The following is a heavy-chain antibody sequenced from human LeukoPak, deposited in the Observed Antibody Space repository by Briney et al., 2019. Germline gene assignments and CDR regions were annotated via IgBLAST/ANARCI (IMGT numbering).Heavy chain of an antibody. J-gene: IGHJ5*02. Sequence: SVKVSCKASGGTLSRYAISWVRQAPGQGLEWMGGIIASFGTANYAQKFQGRVTISADESSSTAYMELSSLRSEDTAVYYCARVVTPRYCSSTSCYWKGWFDPWGQGTLVTVSS. CDR1: GGTLSRYA. D-gene: IGHD2-2*01. V-gene: IGHV1-69*13. CDR2: IIASFGTA. CDR3: ARVVTPRYCSSTSCYWKGWFDP.